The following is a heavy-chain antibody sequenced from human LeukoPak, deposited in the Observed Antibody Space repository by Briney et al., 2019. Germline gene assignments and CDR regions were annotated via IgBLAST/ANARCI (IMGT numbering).Heavy chain of an antibody. CDR1: GYSISSGYY. V-gene: IGHV4-38-2*02. CDR3: ARHHPHWYFDL. CDR2: IYHRGST. J-gene: IGHJ2*01. Sequence: SETLSLTCTVSGYSISSGYYWGWIRQPPGKGLEWIGNIYHRGSTYNNPSLKSRVTMSVDTSKNQFSLKLSSVTAADTAVYYCARHHPHWYFDLWGRGTLVTVSS.